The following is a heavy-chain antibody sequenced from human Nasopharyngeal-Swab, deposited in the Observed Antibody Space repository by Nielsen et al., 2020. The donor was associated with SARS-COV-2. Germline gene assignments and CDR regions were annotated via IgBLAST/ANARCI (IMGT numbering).Heavy chain of an antibody. Sequence: ASVKVSCKASGYTFTNHAMHWVRQAPGQSLEWLGCINVGNGNTEYSQRFQGRVTISTDTSASTAFMELTNLRSEDTAIYYCARGIHSSAWIVDYWGQGTPVTVSS. V-gene: IGHV1-3*01. D-gene: IGHD6-25*01. CDR2: INVGNGNT. CDR3: ARGIHSSAWIVDY. J-gene: IGHJ4*02. CDR1: GYTFTNHA.